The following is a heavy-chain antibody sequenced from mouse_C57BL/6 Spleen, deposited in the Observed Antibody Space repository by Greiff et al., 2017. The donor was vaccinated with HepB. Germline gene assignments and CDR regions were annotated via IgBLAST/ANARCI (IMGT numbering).Heavy chain of an antibody. D-gene: IGHD1-1*01. CDR3: ARNYGSAMDY. CDR1: GFTFSDYG. J-gene: IGHJ4*01. V-gene: IGHV5-17*01. Sequence: EVQLVESGGGLVKPGGSLKLSCAASGFTFSDYGMHWVRQAPEEGLEWVAYISSGSSTIYYADTVKGRFTISRDNAKNTLFLQMTSLRSEDTAMYYCARNYGSAMDYWGQGTSVTVSS. CDR2: ISSGSSTI.